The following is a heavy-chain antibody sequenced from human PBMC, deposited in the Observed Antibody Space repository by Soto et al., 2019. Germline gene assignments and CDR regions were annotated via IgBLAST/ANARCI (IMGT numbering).Heavy chain of an antibody. CDR2: ISYDGDDT. J-gene: IGHJ4*02. V-gene: IGHV3-43*01. CDR1: GFDFEDYT. Sequence: PGGSLRLSCVASGFDFEDYTMHWVRQPPGKGLECVSRISYDGDDTYYADSVRGRFTMSRDNSKNSLFLLMNNLTPEDTAVYHCAKDEAYYFDHWGQGTLVTVSS. CDR3: AKDEAYYFDH.